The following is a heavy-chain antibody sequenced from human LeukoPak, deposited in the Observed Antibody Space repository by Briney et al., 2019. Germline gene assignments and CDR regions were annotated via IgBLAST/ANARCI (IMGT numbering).Heavy chain of an antibody. V-gene: IGHV3-48*03. Sequence: QPGGSLRLSCAVSGLTFSNLKMNWVRQAPGKGLEWVSYISAGGRTTFYADSVTGRFTITRDNAKNSLYLQMSSLRVEDTAVYYCASWAGNTQSDSWSGPFDYWGQGSLVTVSS. CDR2: ISAGGRTT. CDR1: GLTFSNLK. D-gene: IGHD3-3*01. CDR3: ASWAGNTQSDSWSGPFDY. J-gene: IGHJ4*02.